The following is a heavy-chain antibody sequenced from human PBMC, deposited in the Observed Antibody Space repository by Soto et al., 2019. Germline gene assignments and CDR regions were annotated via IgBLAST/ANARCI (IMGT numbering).Heavy chain of an antibody. CDR2: INDSGTT. Sequence: QVQLQQWGAGLLKPSETLSLTCAIYGGSLSGYYWSWIRQSPGKGLEWIGEINDSGTTNYNPSLKRRVTMSVHTSKKQVALKLTSVTASDTAVYYCARGAGRGYWGQGTLVPVSS. V-gene: IGHV4-34*01. CDR3: ARGAGRGY. D-gene: IGHD1-26*01. J-gene: IGHJ4*02. CDR1: GGSLSGYY.